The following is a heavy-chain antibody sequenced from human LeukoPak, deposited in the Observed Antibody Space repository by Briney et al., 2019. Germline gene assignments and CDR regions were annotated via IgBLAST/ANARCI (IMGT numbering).Heavy chain of an antibody. CDR3: ARDLRSTMVRGVPRALNY. V-gene: IGHV1-18*01. Sequence: ASVKVSCKASCYTFTSYGISWVRQAPGQGLEWMGWISAYNGNTNYAQKLQGRVTMTTDISKSTAYMELRSLRSDDTAVYYCARDLRSTMVRGVPRALNYWGQGTLVTVSS. CDR1: CYTFTSYG. CDR2: ISAYNGNT. D-gene: IGHD3-10*01. J-gene: IGHJ4*02.